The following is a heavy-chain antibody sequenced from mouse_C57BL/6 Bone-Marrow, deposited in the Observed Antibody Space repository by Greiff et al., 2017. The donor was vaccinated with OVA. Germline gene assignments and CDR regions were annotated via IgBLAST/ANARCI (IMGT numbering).Heavy chain of an antibody. D-gene: IGHD2-4*01. V-gene: IGHV5-9-1*02. J-gene: IGHJ2*01. CDR2: ISSGGDYI. CDR3: TRDRGMITTHYFDY. CDR1: GFTFSSYA. Sequence: EVMLVESGEGLVKPGGSLKLSCAASGFTFSSYAMSWVRQTPEKRLEWVAYISSGGDYIYYADTVKGRFTISRDNARNTLYLQMSSLKSEDTAMYYCTRDRGMITTHYFDYWGQGTTLTVSS.